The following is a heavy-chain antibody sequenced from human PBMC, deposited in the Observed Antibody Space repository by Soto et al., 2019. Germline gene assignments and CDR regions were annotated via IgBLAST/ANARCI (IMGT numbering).Heavy chain of an antibody. CDR1: GFSLSDYY. V-gene: IGHV3-11*06. CDR2: ISSASDYS. J-gene: IGHJ5*02. Sequence: GGSLRLSCTASGFSLSDYYMSWIRQAPGKGLEWISYISSASDYSTYADSVKGRFTISRDNAKNSLYLQLTNVRPDDTALYFCARHDYSNEHWFDTWGLGTAVTVSS. D-gene: IGHD4-4*01. CDR3: ARHDYSNEHWFDT.